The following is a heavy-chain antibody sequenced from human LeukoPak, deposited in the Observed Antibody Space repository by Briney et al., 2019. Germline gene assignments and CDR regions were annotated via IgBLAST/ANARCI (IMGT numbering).Heavy chain of an antibody. Sequence: GRSLRLSCAASGFTFSSYAMHWVRQAPGKGLEWVAVISYDGSNKYYADSVKGRFTISRDNSKNTLYLQMNSLRAEDTAVYYCARDPTVTSYFDYWGQGTLVTVSS. V-gene: IGHV3-30-3*01. D-gene: IGHD4-17*01. CDR2: ISYDGSNK. CDR3: ARDPTVTSYFDY. CDR1: GFTFSSYA. J-gene: IGHJ4*02.